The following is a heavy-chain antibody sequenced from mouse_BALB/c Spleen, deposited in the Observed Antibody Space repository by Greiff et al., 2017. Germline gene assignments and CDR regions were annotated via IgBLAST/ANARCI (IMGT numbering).Heavy chain of an antibody. CDR2: ISNGGGST. Sequence: EVQLVESGGGLVQPGGSLKLSCAASGFTFRSYTMSWVRQTPEKRLEWVAYISNGGGSTYYPDTVKGRFTISRDNAKNTLYLQMSSLKSEDTAMYYCARRNWDVRYFDVWGAGTTVTVSS. J-gene: IGHJ1*01. V-gene: IGHV5-12-2*01. CDR3: ARRNWDVRYFDV. CDR1: GFTFRSYT. D-gene: IGHD4-1*01.